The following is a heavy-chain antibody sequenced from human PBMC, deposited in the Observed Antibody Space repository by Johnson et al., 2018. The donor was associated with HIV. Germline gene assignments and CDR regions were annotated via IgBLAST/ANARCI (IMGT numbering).Heavy chain of an antibody. CDR3: ASAEIAAAATGHDAFDI. D-gene: IGHD6-13*01. CDR1: GFTVSSNY. J-gene: IGHJ3*02. Sequence: VQLVESGGGLIQPGGSLRLSCAGSGFTVSSNYMSWVRQAPGKGLEWVSAISGSGGSTYYADSVKGRFTISRDNSKNTLYLQMNSLRAEDTAVYYCASAEIAAAATGHDAFDIWGQGTMVTVSS. CDR2: ISGSGGST. V-gene: IGHV3-66*03.